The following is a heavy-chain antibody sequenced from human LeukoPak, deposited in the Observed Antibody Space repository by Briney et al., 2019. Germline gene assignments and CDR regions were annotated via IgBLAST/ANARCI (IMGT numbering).Heavy chain of an antibody. J-gene: IGHJ5*02. CDR1: GGSISSGGYY. V-gene: IGHV4-31*03. CDR2: IYYSGIT. CDR3: ASATNNWFDP. Sequence: SETLSLTCTVSGGSISSGGYYWSWIPQHPGKGLEWIGYIYYSGITYYNPSLKSRVTIPVDTSKNQFSLKLSSVTAADTAVYYCASATNNWFDPWGQGTLVTVSS.